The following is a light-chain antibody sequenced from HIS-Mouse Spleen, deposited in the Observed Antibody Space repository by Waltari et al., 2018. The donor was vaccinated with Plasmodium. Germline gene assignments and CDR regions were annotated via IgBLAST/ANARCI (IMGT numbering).Light chain of an antibody. CDR2: EDS. CDR1: ALPKKH. Sequence: SYELTQPPSVSVSPGQTARITCSGDALPKKHAYWYQQKSGQAPGLVNYEDSKLPSGIPERFSGSSSGTMATLTISGAQVEDEADYYCYSTDSSGNHRVFGGGTKLTVL. V-gene: IGLV3-10*01. J-gene: IGLJ3*02. CDR3: YSTDSSGNHRV.